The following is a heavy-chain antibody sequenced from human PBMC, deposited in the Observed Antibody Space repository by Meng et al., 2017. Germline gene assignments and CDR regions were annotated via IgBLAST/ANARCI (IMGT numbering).Heavy chain of an antibody. CDR2: IYYSGST. J-gene: IGHJ3*02. D-gene: IGHD1-26*01. CDR3: ARIVGATNDAFDI. Sequence: SETLSLTCTVSGGSISSSSYYWGWIRQPPGKGLEWIGGIYYSGSTYYNPSLKSRVTISVDTSKNQFSLKLSSVTAADTAVYYCARIVGATNDAFDIWGQGTMVTVSS. V-gene: IGHV4-39*07. CDR1: GGSISSSSYY.